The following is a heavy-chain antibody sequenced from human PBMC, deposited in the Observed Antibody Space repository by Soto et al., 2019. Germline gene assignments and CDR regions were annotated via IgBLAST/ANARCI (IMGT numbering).Heavy chain of an antibody. V-gene: IGHV4-30-2*01. CDR2: TYHSGNP. D-gene: IGHD3-22*01. J-gene: IGHJ4*02. Sequence: SETLSLTCGVSGDTISTGGYSWAWIRQPPGKALEWIGHTYHSGNPYYNPSLKSRVIISVDRSKNQFSLKLSSVTAADTAVYYCARLVYDSSGYRPGWGQGTLVTVSS. CDR3: ARLVYDSSGYRPG. CDR1: GDTISTGGYS.